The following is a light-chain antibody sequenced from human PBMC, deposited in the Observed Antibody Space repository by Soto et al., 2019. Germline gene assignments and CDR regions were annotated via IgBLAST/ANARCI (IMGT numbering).Light chain of an antibody. V-gene: IGLV2-8*01. CDR1: SSAVGGYDF. Sequence: QSALTQPPSASGSPGQSVTISCTGTSSAVGGYDFVSWYQQHPGKAPKLMIHEVSKRPSGVPDRFSGSKSGNTASLTVSGLQAEDEADYYCSSYAGSNNYIFGTGNKLTVL. CDR3: SSYAGSNNYI. J-gene: IGLJ1*01. CDR2: EVS.